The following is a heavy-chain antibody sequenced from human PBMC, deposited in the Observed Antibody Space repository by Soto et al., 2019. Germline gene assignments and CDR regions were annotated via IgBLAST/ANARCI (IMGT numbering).Heavy chain of an antibody. Sequence: QVQLQESDPGLVKPSETLSLTCSVPGGAISSYYWSWVRQPAGKGLEWIGRVFSSGSTNYNASLKSRVTMSIDTSKNEVSLTLRSVTAADTAVYYCARVAFSYFGMDVWGPGTTVTVSS. V-gene: IGHV4-4*07. J-gene: IGHJ6*02. CDR2: VFSSGST. CDR3: ARVAFSYFGMDV. CDR1: GGAISSYY. D-gene: IGHD3-3*02.